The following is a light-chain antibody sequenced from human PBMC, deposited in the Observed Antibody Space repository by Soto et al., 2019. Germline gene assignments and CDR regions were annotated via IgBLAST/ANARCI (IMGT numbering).Light chain of an antibody. V-gene: IGKV1-39*01. Sequence: DIQMTQSPSSVSASVGDRVTITCRASQSIGRFLNWFQQKPGEAPKLLVYGTSNLHSGVPSRFSGSGSETEFTLTISSLQLEDFGMLYCQQSHSTPLTFGGGTRVE. CDR3: QQSHSTPLT. J-gene: IGKJ4*01. CDR1: QSIGRF. CDR2: GTS.